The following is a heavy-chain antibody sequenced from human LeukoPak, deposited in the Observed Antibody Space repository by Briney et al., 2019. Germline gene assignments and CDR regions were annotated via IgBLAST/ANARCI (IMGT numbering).Heavy chain of an antibody. Sequence: ETSVKVSCKASGYTFTSYGISWVRQAPGQGLEWMGWISAYNGNTNYAQELQGRVTMTTDTSTSTAYMELRSLRSDDTAVYYCARLLMYSSSRAAFDIWGQGTMVTVSS. D-gene: IGHD6-13*01. CDR1: GYTFTSYG. CDR2: ISAYNGNT. CDR3: ARLLMYSSSRAAFDI. J-gene: IGHJ3*02. V-gene: IGHV1-18*04.